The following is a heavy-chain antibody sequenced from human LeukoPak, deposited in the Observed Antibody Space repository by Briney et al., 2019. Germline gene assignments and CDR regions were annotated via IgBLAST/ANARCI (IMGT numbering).Heavy chain of an antibody. CDR1: GGTFSSYA. D-gene: IGHD2-15*01. J-gene: IGHJ6*03. CDR2: ISAYNGNT. V-gene: IGHV1-18*01. Sequence: GASVKVSCKASGGTFSSYAISWVRQAPGQGLEWMGWISAYNGNTNYAQKLQGRVTMTTDTSTSTAYMELRSLRSDDTAVYYCARDHGYCSGGSCYFLYYMDVWGKGTTVTVSS. CDR3: ARDHGYCSGGSCYFLYYMDV.